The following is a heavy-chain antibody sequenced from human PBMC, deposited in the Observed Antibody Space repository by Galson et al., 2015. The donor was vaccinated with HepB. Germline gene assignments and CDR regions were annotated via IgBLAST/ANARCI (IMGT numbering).Heavy chain of an antibody. J-gene: IGHJ4*02. CDR2: IYPGDSDT. Sequence: QSGAEVKKPGESLKISCQGSGYSFTSYWIGWVRQMPGKGLEWMGIIYPGDSDTRYSPSFQGQVTISADKSISTAYLQWSSLKASDTAMYYCASTRREDTAMVLFDYWGQGTLVTVSS. CDR3: ASTRREDTAMVLFDY. V-gene: IGHV5-51*03. D-gene: IGHD5-18*01. CDR1: GYSFTSYW.